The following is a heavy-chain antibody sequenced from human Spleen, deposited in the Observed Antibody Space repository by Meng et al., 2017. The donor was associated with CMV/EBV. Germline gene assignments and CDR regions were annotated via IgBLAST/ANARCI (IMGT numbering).Heavy chain of an antibody. V-gene: IGHV3-21*01. D-gene: IGHD3-3*01. Sequence: GGSLRLSCAASGFTFSTYWMNWVRQAPGKGLEWVSSISKSSSHIFYADSMKGRFTISRDNAKNSLYLQMNSLRVEDTAVYYCARVSQFWRGYYTDYWGQGTLVTVSS. CDR1: GFTFSTYW. CDR3: ARVSQFWRGYYTDY. J-gene: IGHJ4*02. CDR2: ISKSSSHI.